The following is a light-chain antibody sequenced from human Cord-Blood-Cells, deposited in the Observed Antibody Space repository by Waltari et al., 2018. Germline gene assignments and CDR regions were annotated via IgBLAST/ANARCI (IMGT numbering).Light chain of an antibody. CDR2: EVS. CDR3: SSYAGSNNDV. V-gene: IGLV2-8*01. CDR1: SSDGGAYTY. J-gene: IGLJ1*01. Sequence: QSALTQPPSAPGSPGQSVTISCTGTSSDGGAYTYFPWYQKHPGKAPKLMIYEVSKRPSGVPDRFSGSKSGNTASLTASGLQAEDEADYYCSSYAGSNNDVFGTGTNVTVL.